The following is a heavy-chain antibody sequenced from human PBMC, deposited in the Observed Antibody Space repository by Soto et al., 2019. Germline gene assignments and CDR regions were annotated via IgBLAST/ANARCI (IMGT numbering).Heavy chain of an antibody. J-gene: IGHJ6*02. CDR3: ARGLYCCGGRCITPPRCYGMDV. V-gene: IGHV4-34*01. D-gene: IGHD2-15*01. CDR1: GGPFSAYD. CDR2: SKDRERT. Sequence: PXGTLGLTCSIFGGPFSAYDWSGIRKRPGKGLEWIGESKDRERTNYNPYRKNRITISLHTSKVPFAVKLTTVPDPDTAVYYCARGLYCCGGRCITPPRCYGMDVWGQGTKVTVSS.